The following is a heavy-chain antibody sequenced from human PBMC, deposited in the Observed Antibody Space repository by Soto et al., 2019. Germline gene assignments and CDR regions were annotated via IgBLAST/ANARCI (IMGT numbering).Heavy chain of an antibody. CDR1: GFTFSSYG. V-gene: IGHV3-33*01. CDR2: IWYDGSNK. Sequence: TGGSLRLSCAASGFTFSSYGMHWVRQAPGKGLEWVAVIWYDGSNKYYADSVKGRFTISRDNSKNTLYLQMNSLRAEDTAVYYCARDEGGDGGVVPAAIFDYWGQGTLVTVSS. J-gene: IGHJ4*02. D-gene: IGHD2-2*01. CDR3: ARDEGGDGGVVPAAIFDY.